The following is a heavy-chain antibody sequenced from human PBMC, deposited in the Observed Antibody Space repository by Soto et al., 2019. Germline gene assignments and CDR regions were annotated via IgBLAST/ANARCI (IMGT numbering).Heavy chain of an antibody. V-gene: IGHV3-23*01. Sequence: GGSLRLSCAASGFTFSSYAMSWVRQAPGKGLEWVSAISGSGGSTNYANSEKGRFTISKDNSKNTQYLQMNSLRAEDTAVYYCAKAPFSQKYSGYAFDYWGQGTLVTVSS. CDR3: AKAPFSQKYSGYAFDY. J-gene: IGHJ4*02. CDR2: ISGSGGST. D-gene: IGHD5-12*01. CDR1: GFTFSSYA.